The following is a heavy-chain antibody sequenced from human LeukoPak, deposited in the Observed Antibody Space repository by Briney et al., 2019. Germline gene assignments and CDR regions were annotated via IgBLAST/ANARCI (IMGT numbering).Heavy chain of an antibody. J-gene: IGHJ4*02. CDR1: GGTFSSYA. D-gene: IGHD1-26*01. CDR3: AKEEYSGSLLTLDY. V-gene: IGHV1-69*05. Sequence: SVKVSCKASGGTFSSYAISWVRQAPGQGLEWMGGIIPIFGTANYAQKFQGRVTITTDESTSTAYMELSSLRSEDTAVYYCAKEEYSGSLLTLDYWGQGTLVTVSS. CDR2: IIPIFGTA.